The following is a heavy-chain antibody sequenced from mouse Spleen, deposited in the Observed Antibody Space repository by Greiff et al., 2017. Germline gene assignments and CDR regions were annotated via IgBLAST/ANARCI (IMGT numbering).Heavy chain of an antibody. CDR2: IYPGDGDT. CDR1: GYAFSSSW. CDR3: ARWRIYGRDFDV. Sequence: VQLQESGPELVKPGASVKISCKASGYAFSSSWMNWVKQRPGKGLEWIGRIYPGDGDTNYNGKFKGKATLTADKSSSTAYMQLSSLTSEDSAVYFCARWRIYGRDFDVWGAGTTVTVSS. V-gene: IGHV1-82*01. J-gene: IGHJ1*01. D-gene: IGHD1-1*02.